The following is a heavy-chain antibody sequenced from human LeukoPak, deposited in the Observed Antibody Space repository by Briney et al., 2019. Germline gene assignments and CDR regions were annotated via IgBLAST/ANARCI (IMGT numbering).Heavy chain of an antibody. CDR2: ISNDGSNK. V-gene: IGHV3-30*19. CDR1: GFTFSSHG. D-gene: IGHD3-10*01. CDR3: ARVGGSGSYYKGYYYYGMDV. J-gene: IGHJ6*02. Sequence: GGSLRLSCAASGFTFSSHGMHWVRQAPGKGLEWVAVISNDGSNKLYADSVKGRFTFSRDNSQNTLHLQMNSLRAEDTAVYYCARVGGSGSYYKGYYYYGMDVWGQGTTVTVSS.